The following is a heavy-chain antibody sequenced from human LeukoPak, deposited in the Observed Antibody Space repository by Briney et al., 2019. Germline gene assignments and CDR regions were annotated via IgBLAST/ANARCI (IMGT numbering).Heavy chain of an antibody. D-gene: IGHD3-16*01. J-gene: IGHJ4*02. CDR1: GAPISTSY. CDR3: ARLGGTTPGTDY. Sequence: SETLSLTCTVSGAPISTSYWTWVRQPPGKTLEWIGYIYNSGTTNYNPSLKSRVTISVDTSKNQFSLNLISVTAADTAVYYCARLGGTTPGTDYWGQGTLVTVSS. CDR2: IYNSGTT. V-gene: IGHV4-59*08.